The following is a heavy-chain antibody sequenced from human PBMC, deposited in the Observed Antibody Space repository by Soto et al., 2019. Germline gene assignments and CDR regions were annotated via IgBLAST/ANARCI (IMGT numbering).Heavy chain of an antibody. CDR2: INHSGST. Sequence: PSESLSLTCAVYGGSFSGYDWSWIRQPPGKGLEWIGEINHSGSTNYNPSLKSRVTISVDTSKNQFSLKLSSVTAADTAVYYCARFNFYGDYVYYFDYWGQGTLVTVS. D-gene: IGHD4-17*01. CDR3: ARFNFYGDYVYYFDY. CDR1: GGSFSGYD. J-gene: IGHJ4*02. V-gene: IGHV4-34*01.